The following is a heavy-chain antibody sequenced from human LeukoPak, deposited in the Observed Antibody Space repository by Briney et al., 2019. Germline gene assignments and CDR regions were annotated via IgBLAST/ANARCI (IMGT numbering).Heavy chain of an antibody. Sequence: SQTLSLTCAISGDSVSSNSAAWNWIRQSPSRGLEWLGRTYYRSKWSTYYAVSVKSRISINRDTSRNQISLQLNSVTPEDTAVYYCARSTGPIDYWGQGTLVTVSS. V-gene: IGHV6-1*01. CDR3: ARSTGPIDY. D-gene: IGHD1-1*01. J-gene: IGHJ4*02. CDR2: TYYRSKWST. CDR1: GDSVSSNSAA.